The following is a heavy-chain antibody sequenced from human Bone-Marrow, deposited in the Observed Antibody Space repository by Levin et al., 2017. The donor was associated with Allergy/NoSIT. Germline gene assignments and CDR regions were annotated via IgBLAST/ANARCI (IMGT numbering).Heavy chain of an antibody. CDR2: INWNGNSI. V-gene: IGHV3-9*01. J-gene: IGHJ6*03. D-gene: IGHD2-2*01. CDR3: AKGGDQLLVYYYMDG. Sequence: PGGSLRLSCEASGFAFDHYAMHWVRQAPGKGLEWVSGINWNGNSIGYADSVRGRFTISRDNAKNFLYLQMNSLRGEDTALYYCAKGGDQLLVYYYMDGWGNGTTVTVSS. CDR1: GFAFDHYA.